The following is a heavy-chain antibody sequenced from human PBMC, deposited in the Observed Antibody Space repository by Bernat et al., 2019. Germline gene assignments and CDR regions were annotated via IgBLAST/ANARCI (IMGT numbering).Heavy chain of an antibody. CDR2: IVVGSGNT. CDR3: AAGYYYGSGSYYIPDY. V-gene: IGHV1-58*01. Sequence: QMQLVQSGLEVKKPGTSVKVSCKASGFTFTSSAVQWVRQARGQRLEWIGWIVVGSGNTNYAQKFQERVTITRDMSTSTAYMELSSLRSEDTAVYYCAAGYYYGSGSYYIPDYWGQGTLVTVSS. CDR1: GFTFTSSA. D-gene: IGHD3-10*01. J-gene: IGHJ4*02.